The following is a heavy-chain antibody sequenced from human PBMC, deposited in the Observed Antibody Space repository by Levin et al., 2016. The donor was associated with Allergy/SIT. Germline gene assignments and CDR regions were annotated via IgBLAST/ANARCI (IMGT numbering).Heavy chain of an antibody. D-gene: IGHD2-15*01. J-gene: IGHJ6*03. CDR1: GGTFSSYA. CDR3: ALGGRYYYYYYYMDV. Sequence: SVKVSCKASGGTFSSYAISWVRQAPGQGLEWMGGIIPIFGTANYAQKFQGRVTITADESTSTAYMELSSLRSEDTAVYYCALGGRYYYYYYYMDVWGKGTTVTVSS. CDR2: IIPIFGTA. V-gene: IGHV1-69*13.